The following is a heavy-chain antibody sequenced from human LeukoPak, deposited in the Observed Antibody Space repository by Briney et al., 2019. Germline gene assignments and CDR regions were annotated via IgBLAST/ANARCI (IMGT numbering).Heavy chain of an antibody. CDR2: IDPSGTYT. CDR3: EKGPERSDRGYSDY. V-gene: IGHV3-23*01. D-gene: IGHD1-14*01. CDR1: GFTFRNYA. J-gene: IGHJ4*02. Sequence: GGSLTLSCAASGFTFRNYAMSWVRQAPGKGLEWVSGIDPSGTYTYYADSVKGGFTISRDNSKNTLYLQLNSLRAEDTAAYYCEKGPERSDRGYSDYWGQGDPGSASS.